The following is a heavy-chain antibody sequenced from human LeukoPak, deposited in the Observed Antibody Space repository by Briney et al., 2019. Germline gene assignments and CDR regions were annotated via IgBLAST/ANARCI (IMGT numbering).Heavy chain of an antibody. CDR2: INPRGGSA. D-gene: IGHD3-10*01. CDR3: ARDYHGSGSLTTFDY. V-gene: IGHV1-46*01. J-gene: IGHJ4*02. CDR1: GYTFTSYY. Sequence: ASVKVSCKASGYTFTSYYMHWVRQAPGQGLEWVGLINPRGGSASSAQKFQGRVTLTRATSTSTVYMELSSLRSQDTAVYYCARDYHGSGSLTTFDYWGQGTLVTVSS.